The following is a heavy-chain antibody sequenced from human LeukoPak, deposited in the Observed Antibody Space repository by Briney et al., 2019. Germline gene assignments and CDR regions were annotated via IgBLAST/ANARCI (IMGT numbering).Heavy chain of an antibody. CDR3: ARDTRGIAVAGYYYYGMDV. CDR1: GYTFTSYY. Sequence: ASVKVSCKASGYTFTSYYMHWVRQAPGQGLEWMGIINPSGGSTSYAQKFQGRVTMTRDTSTSTVYMELGSLRSEDTAVYYCARDTRGIAVAGYYYYGMDVWGQGTTVTVSS. CDR2: INPSGGST. D-gene: IGHD6-19*01. J-gene: IGHJ6*02. V-gene: IGHV1-46*01.